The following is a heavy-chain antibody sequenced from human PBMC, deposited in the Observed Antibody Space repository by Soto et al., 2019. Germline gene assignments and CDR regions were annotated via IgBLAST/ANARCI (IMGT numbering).Heavy chain of an antibody. D-gene: IGHD2-21*01. CDR3: ARGGELLDY. J-gene: IGHJ4*02. V-gene: IGHV4-59*01. CDR2: IYYNGNT. Sequence: PSETLSLTCTVSGCSISSYYWSWIREPPGKGLEYIGYIYYNGNTNYNPSLESRVTISVDTSKNQFSLKLNSVTAADTAVYYGARGGELLDYWGQG. CDR1: GCSISSYY.